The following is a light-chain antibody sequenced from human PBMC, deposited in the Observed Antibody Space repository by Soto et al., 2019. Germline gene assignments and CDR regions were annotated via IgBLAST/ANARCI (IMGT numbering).Light chain of an antibody. J-gene: IGKJ2*01. CDR2: GAS. Sequence: IVLTQSPGTLSLSPGERATLACRASQGVSTNYVAWYQQKPGQAPRLLIYGASNRAAGIPDRFSGSGSGIDFTLTISRLEPEDFAVFYCHQYGHSPYTFGQGTKLEIK. CDR3: HQYGHSPYT. CDR1: QGVSTNY. V-gene: IGKV3-20*01.